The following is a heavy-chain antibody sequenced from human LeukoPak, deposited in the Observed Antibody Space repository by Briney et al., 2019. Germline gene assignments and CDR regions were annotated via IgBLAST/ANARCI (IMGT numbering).Heavy chain of an antibody. CDR1: GGTFSSYA. CDR3: ARGLDYYDSSGYYYGWFDP. Sequence: ASVKVSCKASGGTFSSYAISWVRQAPGQGLEWMGGIIPIFGTANYAQKFQGRVTITADESTSTAYMELSSLRSEDTAVYYCARGLDYYDSSGYYYGWFDPWGQGTLVTVSS. D-gene: IGHD3-22*01. J-gene: IGHJ5*02. CDR2: IIPIFGTA. V-gene: IGHV1-69*13.